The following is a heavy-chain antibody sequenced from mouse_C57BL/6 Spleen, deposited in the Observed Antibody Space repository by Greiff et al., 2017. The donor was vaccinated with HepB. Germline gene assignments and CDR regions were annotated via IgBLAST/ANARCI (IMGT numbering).Heavy chain of an antibody. CDR2: IYPGSGST. CDR1: GYTFTSYW. J-gene: IGHJ2*01. V-gene: IGHV1-55*01. D-gene: IGHD2-4*01. Sequence: QVQLKQSGAELVKPGASVKMSCKASGYTFTSYWITWVKQRPGQGLEWIGDIYPGSGSTNYNEKFKSKATLTVDTSSSTAYMQLSSLTSEDSAVYYCASMITPFNFDYWGQGTTLTVSS. CDR3: ASMITPFNFDY.